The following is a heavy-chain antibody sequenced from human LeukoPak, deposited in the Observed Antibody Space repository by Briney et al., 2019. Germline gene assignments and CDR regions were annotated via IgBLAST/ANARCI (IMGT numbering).Heavy chain of an antibody. D-gene: IGHD4-23*01. CDR3: ARDRGNGGPSDY. Sequence: ASVTVSCKASGYTFTAYGVSWVRQAPGQGLEWMGWISVYHGNTNYAQNLQGRVTMTTDTTTTTVYMELRSLRYDDTAVYYCARDRGNGGPSDYWGQGTLVTVSS. CDR2: ISVYHGNT. V-gene: IGHV1-18*01. CDR1: GYTFTAYG. J-gene: IGHJ4*02.